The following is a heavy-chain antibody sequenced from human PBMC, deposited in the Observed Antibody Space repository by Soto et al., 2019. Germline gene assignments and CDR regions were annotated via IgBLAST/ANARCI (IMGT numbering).Heavy chain of an antibody. V-gene: IGHV4-38-2*02. J-gene: IGHJ4*02. D-gene: IGHD7-27*01. CDR3: ATAPGDLIYFDY. Sequence: SETLSLTCTVSGYSIRSAYYWGWIRQPPGKGLEWIGSISHTGNTYYNPSLKSRVTISVDTSKNQFFLHLSSLTAADTAVYFCATAPGDLIYFDYWGQGTLVTVSS. CDR1: GYSIRSAYY. CDR2: ISHTGNT.